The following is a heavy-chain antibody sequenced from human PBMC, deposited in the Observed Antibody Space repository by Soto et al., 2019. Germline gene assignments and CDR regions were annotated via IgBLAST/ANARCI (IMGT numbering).Heavy chain of an antibody. CDR3: ARGSRQGTTGISWFDP. Sequence: GASVKVSCKASGGTFSSYTISWVRQAPGQGLEWMGRIIPILGIANYAQKFQGRVTITADKSTSTAYMELSSLRSEDTAVYYCARGSRQGTTGISWFDPWGQGTLVTVSS. CDR2: IIPILGIA. V-gene: IGHV1-69*02. CDR1: GGTFSSYT. J-gene: IGHJ5*02. D-gene: IGHD1-1*01.